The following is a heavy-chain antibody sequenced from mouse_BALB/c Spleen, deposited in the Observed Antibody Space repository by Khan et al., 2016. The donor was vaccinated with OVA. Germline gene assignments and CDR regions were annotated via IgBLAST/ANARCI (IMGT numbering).Heavy chain of an antibody. V-gene: IGHV1S81*02. CDR3: AKSGWAAVSY. Sequence: QVQLQQPGAELVKPGASVKLSCKASGYTFTSYYMYWVKQRPGQGLEWIGGINPSDGGTNFNEKFKSKATLTVDKSSSKAYMQLSSLTSADSAVYYGAKSGWAAVSYWGQGTLFTGSA. CDR1: GYTFTSYY. D-gene: IGHD1-1*02. J-gene: IGHJ3*01. CDR2: INPSDGGT.